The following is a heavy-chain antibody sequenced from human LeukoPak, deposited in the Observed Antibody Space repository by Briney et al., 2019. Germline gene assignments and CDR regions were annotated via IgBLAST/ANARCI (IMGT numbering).Heavy chain of an antibody. D-gene: IGHD2-15*01. CDR2: ISSSSSYT. V-gene: IGHV3-21*01. CDR1: GFTFTTYR. Sequence: PGGSLRLSCAASGFTFTTYRMEWVRQAPGKGLEWVSSISSSSSYTYYADSVKGRFTISRDNSKNTLNLQMNSLRTEDTAVYYCAKPRDIDSWSFDVWGQGTMVTV. CDR3: AKPRDIDSWSFDV. J-gene: IGHJ3*01.